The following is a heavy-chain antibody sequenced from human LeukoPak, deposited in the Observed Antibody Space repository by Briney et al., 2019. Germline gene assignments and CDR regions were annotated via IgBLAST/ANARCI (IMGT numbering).Heavy chain of an antibody. J-gene: IGHJ4*02. CDR3: ARRVPSQVITDYFDY. V-gene: IGHV3-33*08. Sequence: PGGSLRLSCAASGFTFSSYGIHWVRQAPGKGLEWVAVIGKDGAAKYYADSVRGRFTISRDNAKNSLFLQMNSLRAEDTAVYYCARRVPSQVITDYFDYWGQGALVTVSS. CDR1: GFTFSSYG. CDR2: IGKDGAAK. D-gene: IGHD3-16*01.